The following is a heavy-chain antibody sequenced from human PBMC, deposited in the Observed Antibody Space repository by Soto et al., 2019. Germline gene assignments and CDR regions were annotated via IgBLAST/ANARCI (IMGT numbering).Heavy chain of an antibody. CDR3: ARGDLVVPAAKDWFDP. D-gene: IGHD2-2*01. J-gene: IGHJ5*02. CDR2: IIPIFGTA. Sequence: QVHLVQSGAEVKKPGSSVKVSCKASGGTFSSYAISWVRQAPGQGLEWMGGIIPIFGTANYAQKFQGRVTITADKSTSTAYMELSSLRSEDTAVYYCARGDLVVPAAKDWFDPWGQGTLVTVSS. CDR1: GGTFSSYA. V-gene: IGHV1-69*06.